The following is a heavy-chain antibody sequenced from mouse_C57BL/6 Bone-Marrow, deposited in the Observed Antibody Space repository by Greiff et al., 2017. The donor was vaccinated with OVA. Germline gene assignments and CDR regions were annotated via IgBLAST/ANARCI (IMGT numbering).Heavy chain of an antibody. J-gene: IGHJ3*01. Sequence: VKLVESGPGLVAPSQSLSITCTVSGFSLTSYGVDWVRQSPGKGLEWLGVIWGVGSTNYNSALKSRLSISKDNSKSQVFLKMNSLQTDDTAMYYCASRFYYSNSGFAYWGQGTLVTVSA. D-gene: IGHD2-5*01. CDR1: GFSLTSYG. V-gene: IGHV2-6*01. CDR2: IWGVGST. CDR3: ASRFYYSNSGFAY.